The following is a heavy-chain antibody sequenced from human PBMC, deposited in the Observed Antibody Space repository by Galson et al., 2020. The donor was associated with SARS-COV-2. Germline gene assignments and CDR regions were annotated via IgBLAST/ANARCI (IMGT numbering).Heavy chain of an antibody. V-gene: IGHV3-74*01. CDR3: ARGSNYYDSSGYYYFDY. Sequence: GESLKISCAASGFTFSSYWMHWVRRAPGQGLVWVSRIRSDGSSTTYADSVKGRYTISRDNAKNTLYLQMNSLRAEDTAVYYCARGSNYYDSSGYYYFDYWGQGTLVTFSS. CDR1: GFTFSSYW. J-gene: IGHJ4*02. D-gene: IGHD3-22*01. CDR2: IRSDGSST.